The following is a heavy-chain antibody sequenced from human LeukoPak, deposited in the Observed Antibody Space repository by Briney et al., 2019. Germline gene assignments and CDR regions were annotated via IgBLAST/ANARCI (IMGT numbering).Heavy chain of an antibody. V-gene: IGHV4-39*01. CDR2: IYYSGST. CDR3: ARLSSSSSDAFDI. D-gene: IGHD6-13*01. J-gene: IGHJ3*02. Sequence: SETPSLTCTVSGGSISSSSYYWGWIRQPPGKGLEWIGSIYYSGSTYYNPSLKSRVTISVDTSKNQFSLKLSSVTAADTAVYYCARLSSSSSDAFDIWGQGTMVTVSS. CDR1: GGSISSSSYY.